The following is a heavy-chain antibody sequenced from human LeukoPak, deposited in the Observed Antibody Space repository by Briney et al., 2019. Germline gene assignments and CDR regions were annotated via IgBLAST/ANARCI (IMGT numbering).Heavy chain of an antibody. CDR1: GYTFTSYG. Sequence: GASVKVSCKASGYTFTSYGISWVRQAPGQGLEWMGGIIPIFGTANYAQKFQGRVTITADESTSTAYMELSSLRSEDMGVYYCARAQASMVYGVVDYWGQGTLVTVSS. CDR2: IIPIFGTA. J-gene: IGHJ4*02. V-gene: IGHV1-69*13. D-gene: IGHD3-10*01. CDR3: ARAQASMVYGVVDY.